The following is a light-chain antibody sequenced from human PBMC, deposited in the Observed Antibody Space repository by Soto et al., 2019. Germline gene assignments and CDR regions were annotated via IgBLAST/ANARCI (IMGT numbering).Light chain of an antibody. Sequence: QSALTQPPSASGSAGQSVTISCTGISSDGGRSNYVSWYQQHPGKAPKLIIYEVTKRPSGVPDRFSGSKSGNTASLTVSGLQADDEADYYCNSYAGSNNLMFGGGTKVTVL. CDR3: NSYAGSNNLM. V-gene: IGLV2-8*01. CDR2: EVT. CDR1: SSDGGRSNY. J-gene: IGLJ3*02.